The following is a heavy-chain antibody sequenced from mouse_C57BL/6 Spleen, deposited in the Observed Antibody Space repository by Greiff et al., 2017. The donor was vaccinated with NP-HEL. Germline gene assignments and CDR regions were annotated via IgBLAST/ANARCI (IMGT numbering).Heavy chain of an antibody. CDR3: TNDYDGLAWFAY. CDR2: ISSGGDYI. Sequence: EVKVVESGEGLVKPGGSLKLSCAASGFTFSSYAMSWVRQTPEKRLEWVAYISSGGDYIYYADTVKGRFTISRDNARNTLYLQMSSLKSEDTAMYYCTNDYDGLAWFAYWGQGTLVTVSA. V-gene: IGHV5-9-1*02. D-gene: IGHD2-4*01. CDR1: GFTFSSYA. J-gene: IGHJ3*01.